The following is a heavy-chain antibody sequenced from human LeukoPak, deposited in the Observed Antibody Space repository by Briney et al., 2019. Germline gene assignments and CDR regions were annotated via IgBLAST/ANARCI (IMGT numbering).Heavy chain of an antibody. CDR2: IYSGGST. CDR1: GFTVSSNY. Sequence: GSLRLSCAASGFTVSSNYMSWVRQAPGKGPEWVSVIYSGGSTYYADSVKGRFTISRDNSKNTLHLQMNSLRAEDTAVYYCASIPTSKHYYGMDVWGQGTTVTVSS. CDR3: ASIPTSKHYYGMDV. D-gene: IGHD4-11*01. J-gene: IGHJ6*02. V-gene: IGHV3-53*01.